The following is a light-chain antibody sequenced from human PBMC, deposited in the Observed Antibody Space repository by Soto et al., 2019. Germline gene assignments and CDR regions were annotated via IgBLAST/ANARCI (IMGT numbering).Light chain of an antibody. J-gene: IGKJ4*01. CDR2: WAF. Sequence: DIVMTQSPDSLAVSLGERATINCKSSQSLFYTSNNKNDLAWYQQKAGQSPKLLISWAFTRESGVPDRFSGSGSGTDFTLTISSLQAEDVAVYYCQQYYRVPQLTFGGGTKVEIK. CDR1: QSLFYTSNNKND. V-gene: IGKV4-1*01. CDR3: QQYYRVPQLT.